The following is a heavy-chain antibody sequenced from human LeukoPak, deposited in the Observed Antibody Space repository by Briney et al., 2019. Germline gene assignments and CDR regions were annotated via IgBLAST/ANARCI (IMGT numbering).Heavy chain of an antibody. CDR1: GFTFSSYW. J-gene: IGHJ5*02. D-gene: IGHD2-15*01. V-gene: IGHV3-74*01. Sequence: QPGGSLRLSCAASGFTFSSYWMHWVRQAPGKGLVWVSRINSDGSSVTYADSVKGRFTISRDNAKNTLYLQMNSLRAEDTAVYYCAVEVATTLDPWGQGTLVTVSS. CDR3: AVEVATTLDP. CDR2: INSDGSSV.